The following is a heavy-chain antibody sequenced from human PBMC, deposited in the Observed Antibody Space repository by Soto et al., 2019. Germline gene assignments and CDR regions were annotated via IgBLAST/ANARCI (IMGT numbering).Heavy chain of an antibody. CDR2: IIPILGIA. CDR1: GGTFSSYA. V-gene: IGHV1-69*10. CDR3: ARRGGDSSGYYDFDY. Sequence: ASVKVSCKASGGTFSSYAISWVRQAPGQGLEWMGGIIPILGIANYAQKFQGRVTITADKSTSTAYMELSSLRSEDTAVYYCARRGGDSSGYYDFDYWGQGTLVTVSS. D-gene: IGHD3-22*01. J-gene: IGHJ4*02.